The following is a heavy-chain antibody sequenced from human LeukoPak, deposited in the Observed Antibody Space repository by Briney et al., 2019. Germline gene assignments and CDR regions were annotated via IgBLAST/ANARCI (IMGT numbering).Heavy chain of an antibody. Sequence: ASVKVSCKASGYTFTSYGISWVRQAPGQGLEWMGWISAYNGNTNYAQKLQGRVTMTTDTSTSTAYMELRSLRSDDTAVYYCARLVATYCSGGSCYGLIFDYWGQGTLVTVSS. V-gene: IGHV1-18*01. J-gene: IGHJ4*02. CDR3: ARLVATYCSGGSCYGLIFDY. CDR1: GYTFTSYG. CDR2: ISAYNGNT. D-gene: IGHD2-15*01.